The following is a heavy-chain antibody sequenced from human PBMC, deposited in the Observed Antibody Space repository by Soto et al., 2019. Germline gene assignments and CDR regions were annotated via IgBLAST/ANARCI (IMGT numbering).Heavy chain of an antibody. CDR2: IFFTGAT. J-gene: IGHJ6*02. D-gene: IGHD3-10*01. Sequence: QVQLQESGPGLVKPSGTLSLICIVSGDSVTFGHHYWSWIRQPPGKGLEWIGHIFFTGATNYSPSLKCRVTMPVDSSRSQFSLNLTSVSAADSAIYYCARARPDSAGSSLGRRLDVWGQGTTVTVSS. V-gene: IGHV4-61*01. CDR3: ARARPDSAGSSLGRRLDV. CDR1: GDSVTFGHHY.